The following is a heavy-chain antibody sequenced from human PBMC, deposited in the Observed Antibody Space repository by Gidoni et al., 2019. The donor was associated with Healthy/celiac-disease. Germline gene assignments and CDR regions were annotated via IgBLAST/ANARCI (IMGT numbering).Heavy chain of an antibody. CDR3: ARGPYYDFWSGYYPFDY. V-gene: IGHV1-69*06. CDR2: ITPIFGTA. D-gene: IGHD3-3*01. CDR1: GGTFRSYA. Sequence: QVQLVQSGAEVKKPGYSVKVSCKASGGTFRSYAISWVRQAPGQGLEWMGGITPIFGTANYAQKFQGRVTITADKSTSTAYMELSSLRSEDTAVYYCARGPYYDFWSGYYPFDYWGQGTLVTVSS. J-gene: IGHJ4*02.